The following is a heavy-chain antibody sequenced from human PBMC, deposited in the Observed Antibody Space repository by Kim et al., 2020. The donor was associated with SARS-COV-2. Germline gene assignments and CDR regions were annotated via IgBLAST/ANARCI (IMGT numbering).Heavy chain of an antibody. CDR1: GYTFTSYG. D-gene: IGHD2-15*01. CDR2: ISAYNGNT. V-gene: IGHV1-18*01. Sequence: ASVKVSCKASGYTFTSYGISWVRQAPGQGLEWMGWISAYNGNTNYAQKLQGRVTMTTDTSTSTAYMELRSLRSDDTAVYYCAREGNSRLLDDEFDYWGQGTLVTVSS. J-gene: IGHJ4*02. CDR3: AREGNSRLLDDEFDY.